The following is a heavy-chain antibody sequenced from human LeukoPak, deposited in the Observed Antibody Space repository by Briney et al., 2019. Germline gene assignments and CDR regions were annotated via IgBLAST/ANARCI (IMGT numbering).Heavy chain of an antibody. J-gene: IGHJ1*01. Sequence: GGSLRLSCAASGFTFDDYCMSWVRQAPGKGLEWVSLISGSGGNTYYADSVKGRFTISRDNSKNTLYLQMNSLRAEDTAVYYCAKEEITFGGVIVKHFQHWGQGTLVTVSS. CDR3: AKEEITFGGVIVKHFQH. CDR1: GFTFDDYC. CDR2: ISGSGGNT. V-gene: IGHV3-23*01. D-gene: IGHD3-16*02.